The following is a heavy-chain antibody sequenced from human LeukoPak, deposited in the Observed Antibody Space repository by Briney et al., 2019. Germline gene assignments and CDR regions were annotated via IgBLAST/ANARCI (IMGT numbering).Heavy chain of an antibody. Sequence: GGSLRLSCAASGFTFSSYSMMWVRQAPGKGLEWVSYISSSSTTIYYADSVKGRFTISRDNAKNSVYLQMNSLRAEDTAVYYCARDSGSMDVWGKGTTVTISS. D-gene: IGHD3-10*01. CDR2: ISSSSTTI. V-gene: IGHV3-48*01. J-gene: IGHJ6*03. CDR1: GFTFSSYS. CDR3: ARDSGSMDV.